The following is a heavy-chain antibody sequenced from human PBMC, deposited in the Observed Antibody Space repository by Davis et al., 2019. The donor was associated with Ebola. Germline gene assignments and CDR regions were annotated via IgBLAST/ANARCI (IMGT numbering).Heavy chain of an antibody. D-gene: IGHD3-3*01. J-gene: IGHJ6*04. CDR2: ISAYNGNT. V-gene: IGHV1-18*01. Sequence: ASVKVSCKASGYTFTSYAMHWVRQAPGQRLEWMGWISAYNGNTNYAQKLQGRVTMTTDTSTSTAYMELRSLRSDDTAVYYCARDGYIGVVTRPYGMDVWGKGTTVTVSS. CDR1: GYTFTSYA. CDR3: ARDGYIGVVTRPYGMDV.